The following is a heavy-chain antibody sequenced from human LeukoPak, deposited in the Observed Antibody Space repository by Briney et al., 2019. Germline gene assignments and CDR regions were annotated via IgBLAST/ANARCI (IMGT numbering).Heavy chain of an antibody. CDR1: GFAFSSYA. J-gene: IGHJ3*02. CDR2: ISGSGGST. D-gene: IGHD3-10*01. V-gene: IGHV3-23*01. CDR3: AKDRGGSLWFGEYGGAFDI. Sequence: PGGSLRLSCAASGFAFSSYAMSWVRQAPGKGLEWVSAISGSGGSTYYADSVKGRFTISRDNSKSTLYLQMNSLRAEDTAVYYCAKDRGGSLWFGEYGGAFDIWGQGTMVTVSS.